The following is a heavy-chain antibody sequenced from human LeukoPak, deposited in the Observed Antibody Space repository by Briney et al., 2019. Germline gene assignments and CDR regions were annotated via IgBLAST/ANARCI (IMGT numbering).Heavy chain of an antibody. Sequence: PGGSLRLSCAASTFTVIDHYMTWVRQAPGRELEWVAAICPGGSTYYADSVKGRFTISRDKSKNTLYLQMNTLGAEETAVYYCARGAGVSHYYYYAMDIWGQGTTVTVSS. D-gene: IGHD2-21*01. CDR1: TFTVIDHY. J-gene: IGHJ6*02. CDR2: ICPGGST. V-gene: IGHV3-66*02. CDR3: ARGAGVSHYYYYAMDI.